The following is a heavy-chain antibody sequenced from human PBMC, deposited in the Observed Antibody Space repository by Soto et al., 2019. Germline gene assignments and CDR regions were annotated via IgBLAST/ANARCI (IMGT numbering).Heavy chain of an antibody. V-gene: IGHV1-3*01. Sequence: ASVKVSCKASGYTFTSYAMHWVRQAPGQRLEWMGWINAGNGNTKYSQKFQGRVTITRDTSASTAYMELSSLRSEDTAVYYCARVRQIPDYCSSTSCSGPFDYWGQGTLVTVSS. CDR2: INAGNGNT. J-gene: IGHJ4*02. D-gene: IGHD2-2*01. CDR1: GYTFTSYA. CDR3: ARVRQIPDYCSSTSCSGPFDY.